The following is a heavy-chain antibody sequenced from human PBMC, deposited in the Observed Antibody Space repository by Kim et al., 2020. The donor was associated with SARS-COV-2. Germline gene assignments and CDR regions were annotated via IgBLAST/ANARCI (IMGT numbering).Heavy chain of an antibody. CDR3: ARLRGTGTTRSQSYRYYMDV. CDR1: GFSLSTSGMC. J-gene: IGHJ6*03. CDR2: IDWDDDK. V-gene: IGHV2-70*11. D-gene: IGHD1-7*01. Sequence: SGPTLVNPTQTLTLTYTFSGFSLSTSGMCVSWIRQSPGKALEWLARIDWDDDKYYNKSLKTRLTISKDTSKNQVVLIMTNMDPVDTATYYCARLRGTGTTRSQSYRYYMDVWGKGPMVTVSS.